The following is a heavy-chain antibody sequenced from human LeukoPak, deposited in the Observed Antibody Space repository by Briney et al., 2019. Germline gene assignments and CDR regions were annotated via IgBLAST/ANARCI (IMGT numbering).Heavy chain of an antibody. D-gene: IGHD5-24*01. CDR1: GYTFTSYG. CDR2: ISAHNGNT. Sequence: ASVKVSCTASGYTFTSYGISCVPQAPEQGLEWMVWISAHNGNTNYAQKLHRRVTMTTDTATSTADMELRSMRSDDTAVYYCARIKEMATIHYYCDYWGQGTLVTVSS. V-gene: IGHV1-18*01. CDR3: ARIKEMATIHYYCDY. J-gene: IGHJ4*02.